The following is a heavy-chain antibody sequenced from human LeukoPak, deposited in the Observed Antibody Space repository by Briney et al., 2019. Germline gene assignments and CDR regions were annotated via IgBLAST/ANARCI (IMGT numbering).Heavy chain of an antibody. J-gene: IGHJ4*02. D-gene: IGHD6-13*01. CDR1: GFTFSSYS. CDR3: ARALAAAGTDY. V-gene: IGHV3-21*01. Sequence: GGSLRLSCAASGFTFSSYSMNWVRQAPGKGLEWVSSISSSSSYIYYADPVKGRFTISRDNAKNSLYLQMNSLRAEDTAVYYCARALAAAGTDYWGQGTLVTVSS. CDR2: ISSSSSYI.